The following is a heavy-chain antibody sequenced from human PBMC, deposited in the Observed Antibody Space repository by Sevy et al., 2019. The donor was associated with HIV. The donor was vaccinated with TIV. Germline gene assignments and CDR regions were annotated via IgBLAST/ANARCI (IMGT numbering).Heavy chain of an antibody. V-gene: IGHV3-30*02. CDR3: AKDHYDYRTGYYGYYGMDV. D-gene: IGHD3-3*01. CDR1: GFRFSDYG. J-gene: IGHJ6*02. CDR2: IRFDGSMK. Sequence: GGSLRLSCAASGFRFSDYGMHWVRQAPGMGLEWVSLIRFDGSMKYIADSVKGRFTISRDKVKDTLYLQMNSLRPEDTAVYYCAKDHYDYRTGYYGYYGMDVWGQGTTVTVSS.